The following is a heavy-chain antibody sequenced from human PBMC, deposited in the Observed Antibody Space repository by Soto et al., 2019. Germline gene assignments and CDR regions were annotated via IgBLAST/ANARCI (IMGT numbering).Heavy chain of an antibody. CDR3: ARDVISVGGCHYRYYHYGLDL. Sequence: GGSLRLSCAASGFTFSNYGIHWVRQAPGKGLEWVAVIWFDGSNEYYAESVKGGFTISRDRSRDTAYLQMNSLRAEDTAVYYCARDVISVGGCHYRYYHYGLDLWGQGTTVTVSS. D-gene: IGHD2-15*01. CDR1: GFTFSNYG. J-gene: IGHJ6*02. V-gene: IGHV3-33*08. CDR2: IWFDGSNE.